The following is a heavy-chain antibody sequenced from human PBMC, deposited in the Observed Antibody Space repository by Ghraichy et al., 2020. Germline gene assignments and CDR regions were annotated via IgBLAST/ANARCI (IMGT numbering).Heavy chain of an antibody. CDR2: IRSKAYGGTT. CDR1: GFTFGDYP. CDR3: TRSTINGGYFVDAFEI. Sequence: GGSLRLSCTASGFTFGDYPMSWFRQAPGKGLEWVGFIRSKAYGGTTEYAASVKGRFTISRDDSKSIVYLQMNSLKTEDTAVYYCTRSTINGGYFVDAFEIWGQGTMVTVSS. J-gene: IGHJ3*02. D-gene: IGHD3-22*01. V-gene: IGHV3-49*03.